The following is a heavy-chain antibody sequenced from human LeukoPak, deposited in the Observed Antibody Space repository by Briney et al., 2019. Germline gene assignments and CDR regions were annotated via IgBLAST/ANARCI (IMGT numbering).Heavy chain of an antibody. V-gene: IGHV3-30*01. CDR1: GFTFTNAG. Sequence: GRSLTLSRAASGFTFTNAGIHWVRLAAGKGLEWVSFISHDGTNKYYSDSVDGRFTVSRLNSQNTVFLQMTDLRPDDTATYYCASEDVDEGDFWGPGSL. CDR3: ASEDVDEGDF. CDR2: ISHDGTNK. D-gene: IGHD2-21*01. J-gene: IGHJ4*02.